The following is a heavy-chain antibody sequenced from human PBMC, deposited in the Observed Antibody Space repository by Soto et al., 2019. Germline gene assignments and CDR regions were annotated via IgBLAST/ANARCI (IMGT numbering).Heavy chain of an antibody. Sequence: SVKVSSKPSGYTFTGYYMHWVRQAPGQGLEWMGGIIPMFDTPIYAQKFQDRVTITADESTSTAYMQLSSLRSGDTSVYYCARSGGLDRDFNYWGQGSLVNVSS. J-gene: IGHJ4*02. V-gene: IGHV1-69*13. CDR1: GYTFTGYY. CDR3: ARSGGLDRDFNY. CDR2: IIPMFDTP. D-gene: IGHD2-15*01.